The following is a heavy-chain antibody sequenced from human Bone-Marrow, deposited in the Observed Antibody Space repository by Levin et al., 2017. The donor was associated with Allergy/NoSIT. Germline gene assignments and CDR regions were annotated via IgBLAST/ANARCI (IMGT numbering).Heavy chain of an antibody. V-gene: IGHV3-49*04. J-gene: IGHJ4*02. CDR1: GFVFGDYA. CDR2: ITNKASGGKA. CDR3: LRGSLDY. D-gene: IGHD1-26*01. Sequence: GESLKISCTGSGFVFGDYALAWVRQAPGKGLEWVGLITNKASGGKAEYAASVKGRFTISRDDSRNISYLPLNSLKSEDTGLYYCLRGSLDYWGQGTLVTVSS.